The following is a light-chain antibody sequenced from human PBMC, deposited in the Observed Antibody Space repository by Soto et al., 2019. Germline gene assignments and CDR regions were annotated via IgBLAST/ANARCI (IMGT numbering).Light chain of an antibody. Sequence: DIQMTQSPSTLSASVGDRFTIACRASQSINRWLAWYQQKPGKAPKLLIYKASSLESGVPSRFSGGGIGTEFSLSISSLQPDDFATYYCQQYSTYPYIFGQGTKVDIK. J-gene: IGKJ2*01. CDR3: QQYSTYPYI. CDR2: KAS. V-gene: IGKV1-5*03. CDR1: QSINRW.